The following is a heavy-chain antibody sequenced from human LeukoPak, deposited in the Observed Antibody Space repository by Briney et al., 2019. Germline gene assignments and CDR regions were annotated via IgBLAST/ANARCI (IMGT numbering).Heavy chain of an antibody. J-gene: IGHJ3*02. V-gene: IGHV4-31*03. CDR2: IYYSGSS. CDR1: GGSISSGGYY. D-gene: IGHD2-15*01. CDR3: ARDRSGLDAFDI. Sequence: PSETLSLTCTVSGGSISSGGYYWSWIRQHPGKGLEWIGYIYYSGSSNYNPSLKSRVTISVDSSKNQFSLRLSSVTAADTAVYYCARDRSGLDAFDIWGQGTMVTVSS.